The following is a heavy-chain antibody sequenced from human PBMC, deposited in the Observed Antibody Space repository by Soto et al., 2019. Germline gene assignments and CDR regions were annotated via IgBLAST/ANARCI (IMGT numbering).Heavy chain of an antibody. V-gene: IGHV3-74*01. D-gene: IGHD7-27*01. Sequence: GGSLRLSCAASGFTFRSYGMRWVRQAPGKELVWVSRINNDGSSTDYADSVKGRFTISRDNAKDTLYLQMNSLRVEDTAVYYCAMGTMDVWGKGTTVTVSS. CDR1: GFTFRSYG. J-gene: IGHJ6*04. CDR3: AMGTMDV. CDR2: INNDGSST.